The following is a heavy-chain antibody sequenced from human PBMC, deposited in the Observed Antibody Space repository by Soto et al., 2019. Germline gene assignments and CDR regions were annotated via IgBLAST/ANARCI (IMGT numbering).Heavy chain of an antibody. V-gene: IGHV1-18*01. Sequence: GASVKVSCKASAYTFNTYGISWVRRAPGQGLEWMGWISGHNGQTNYAQKFRGRVTITTDTSTSTAYMELRSLRSDDTAIYYCARDGRKQLWVEGRKAMDVWGQGTTVTVSS. CDR3: ARDGRKQLWVEGRKAMDV. CDR1: AYTFNTYG. D-gene: IGHD5-18*01. CDR2: ISGHNGQT. J-gene: IGHJ6*02.